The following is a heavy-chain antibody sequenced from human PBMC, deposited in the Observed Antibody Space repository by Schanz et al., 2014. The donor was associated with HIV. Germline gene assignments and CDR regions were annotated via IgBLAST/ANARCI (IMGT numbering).Heavy chain of an antibody. Sequence: EVQLLESGGGLVQPGGSLRLSCRGSEFPFSHNAMTWVRQAPGKGLQWVSSITDSGDKTDYTDSVKGRFTISRDNSKNTLYLQMNRLRNEDTAQYYCARDKSHVTNFGGVFGFYYSMDVWGQGTTVTVSS. J-gene: IGHJ6*02. V-gene: IGHV3-23*01. CDR3: ARDKSHVTNFGGVFGFYYSMDV. CDR2: ITDSGDKT. D-gene: IGHD3-3*01. CDR1: EFPFSHNA.